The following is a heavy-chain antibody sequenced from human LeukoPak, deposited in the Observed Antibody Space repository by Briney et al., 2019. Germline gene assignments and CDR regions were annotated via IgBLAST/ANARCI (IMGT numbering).Heavy chain of an antibody. CDR3: ASYTVVTPTYYYYYMDV. Sequence: ASVKVSCKASGGTFSSYAISWVRQAPGQGLEWMGGIIPIFGTANYAQKFQGRVTITADKSTSTAYMELSSLRSEDTAVYYCASYTVVTPTYYYYYMDVWGKGTTVTVSS. CDR2: IIPIFGTA. V-gene: IGHV1-69*06. J-gene: IGHJ6*03. D-gene: IGHD4-23*01. CDR1: GGTFSSYA.